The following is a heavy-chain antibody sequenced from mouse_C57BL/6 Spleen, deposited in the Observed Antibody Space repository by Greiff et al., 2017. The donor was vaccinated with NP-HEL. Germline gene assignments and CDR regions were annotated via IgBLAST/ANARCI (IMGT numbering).Heavy chain of an antibody. CDR2: IDPENGDT. V-gene: IGHV14-4*01. CDR3: TTRDSSMDY. Sequence: VQLQQSGAELVRPGASVKLSCTASGFNIKDDYMHWVKQRPEQGLEWIGWIDPENGDTEYASKFQGKATITADTSSNTAYLQLSSLTSEDTAVYYCTTRDSSMDYWGQGTSVTVSS. CDR1: GFNIKDDY. J-gene: IGHJ4*01. D-gene: IGHD3-2*01.